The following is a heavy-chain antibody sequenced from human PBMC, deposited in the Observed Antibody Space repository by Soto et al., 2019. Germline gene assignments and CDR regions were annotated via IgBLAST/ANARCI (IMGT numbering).Heavy chain of an antibody. V-gene: IGHV3-21*02. CDR2: ISSSSSFR. CDR3: ARDPPLSVLVVVATDDF. J-gene: IGHJ4*02. D-gene: IGHD2-21*01. CDR1: GFTFTNHN. Sequence: EVQLVESGGGLVKPGGSLRLSCAASGFTFTNHNMNWVRQAPGKGLEWVSSISSSSSFRNYSDSVKGGFSISRDNDKNLVYLQMDSLRAEDTAVYYCARDPPLSVLVVVATDDFWGQGTLVTVSS.